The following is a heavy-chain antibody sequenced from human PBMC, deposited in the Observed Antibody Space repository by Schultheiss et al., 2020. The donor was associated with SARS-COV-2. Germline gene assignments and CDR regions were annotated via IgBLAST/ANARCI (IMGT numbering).Heavy chain of an antibody. CDR3: ARDRGDTMVRDPVFDY. J-gene: IGHJ4*02. CDR2: ISAYNGNT. D-gene: IGHD3-10*01. Sequence: ASVKVSCKASGYTFTSYGISWVRQAPGQGLEWMGWISAYNGNTNYAQKFQGRVTMTRDTSISTAYMELSRLRSDDTAVYYCARDRGDTMVRDPVFDYWGQGTLVTVSS. CDR1: GYTFTSYG. V-gene: IGHV1-18*01.